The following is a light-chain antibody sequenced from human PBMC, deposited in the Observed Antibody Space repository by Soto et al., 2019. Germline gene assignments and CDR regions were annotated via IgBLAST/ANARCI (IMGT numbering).Light chain of an antibody. CDR2: DVS. CDR3: SSYTTSSTWV. J-gene: IGLJ3*02. CDR1: SSDVGSYNC. V-gene: IGLV2-14*03. Sequence: LTQPASVSGSPGQSITISCSGTSSDVGSYNCVSWYQQHPGKAPRLMIYDVSNRPSGDSNRFSGSKSGNTASLTISGLQAEDEADYYCSSYTTSSTWVFGGGTKVTVL.